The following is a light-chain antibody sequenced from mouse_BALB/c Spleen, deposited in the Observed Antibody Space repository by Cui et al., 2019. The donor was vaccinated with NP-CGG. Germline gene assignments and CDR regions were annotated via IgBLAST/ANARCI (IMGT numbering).Light chain of an antibody. V-gene: IGLV1*01. CDR1: TGAVTSSNY. Sequence: QAVVTKESAPTTSTGETVTLTCRSSTGAVTSSNYANWVQEKPDHLFTVLIGGTNNRAPGVPARFSGSLIGYKAALTITGAQTEDEAIYFCALWYSNHWVFGGGTKLTVL. J-gene: IGLJ1*01. CDR3: ALWYSNHWV. CDR2: GTN.